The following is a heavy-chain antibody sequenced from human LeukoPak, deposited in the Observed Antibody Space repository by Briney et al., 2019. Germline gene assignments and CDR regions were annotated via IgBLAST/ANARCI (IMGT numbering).Heavy chain of an antibody. CDR1: GGSISSGSYY. J-gene: IGHJ4*02. D-gene: IGHD1-26*01. Sequence: PSQTLSLTCTVSGGSISSGSYYWSWIRQPAGKGLEWIGRIYTSGSTNYNPSLKSRVTISVDTSKNQFSLKLSSVTATDTAVSYCARTRFPMWEYQDYWGQGTLVTVS. CDR3: ARTRFPMWEYQDY. CDR2: IYTSGST. V-gene: IGHV4-61*02.